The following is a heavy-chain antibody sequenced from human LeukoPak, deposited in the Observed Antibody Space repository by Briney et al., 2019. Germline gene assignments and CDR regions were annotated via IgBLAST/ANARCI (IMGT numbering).Heavy chain of an antibody. V-gene: IGHV3-48*03. J-gene: IGHJ4*02. CDR3: ARVKLWPAGGFDY. CDR1: GFTFSSYE. CDR2: ISSSGSTI. Sequence: GGSLRLSCAASGFTFSSYEMNWVRQAPGKGLEWVSYISSSGSTIYYADSVKGRFTISRDNAKNSLYLQMNSLRAEDKAVYYCARVKLWPAGGFDYWGQGTLVTVSS. D-gene: IGHD5-18*01.